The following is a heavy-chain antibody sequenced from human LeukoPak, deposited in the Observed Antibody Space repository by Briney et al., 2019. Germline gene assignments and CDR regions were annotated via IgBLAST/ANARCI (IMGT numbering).Heavy chain of an antibody. CDR3: TTVWYGY. V-gene: IGHV3-15*01. CDR2: IKSKTDGWTT. Sequence: GGSLRLSCAASGFTFSDAWMSWVRQAPGKGLEWVGHIKSKTDGWTTDYAAPVKGTFTTSRDDSKNTLYLQMNSLKTEDTAVYYCTTVWYGYWGQGTLVTVSS. CDR1: GFTFSDAW. J-gene: IGHJ4*02. D-gene: IGHD6-13*01.